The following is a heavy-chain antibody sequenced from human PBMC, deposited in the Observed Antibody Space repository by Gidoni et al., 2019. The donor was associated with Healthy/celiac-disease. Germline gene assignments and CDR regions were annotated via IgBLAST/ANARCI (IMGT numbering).Heavy chain of an antibody. CDR1: GFTFSSYA. V-gene: IGHV3-23*01. D-gene: IGHD2-2*01. Sequence: EVQLLESGGGLVQPGGSLRLSCAASGFTFSSYAMSWVRQAPGKGLEWFSAISGSGVSTYYADSVKGRFTISRDNSKNTLYLQMNSLRAEDTAVYYCAKDRYCSSTSCCTDYWGQGTLVTVSS. CDR3: AKDRYCSSTSCCTDY. J-gene: IGHJ4*02. CDR2: ISGSGVST.